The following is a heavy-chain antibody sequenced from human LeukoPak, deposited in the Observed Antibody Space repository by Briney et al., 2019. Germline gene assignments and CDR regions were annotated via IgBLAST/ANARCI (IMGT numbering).Heavy chain of an antibody. V-gene: IGHV4-38-2*02. CDR2: IYYTGST. CDR1: GYSISSGYY. J-gene: IGHJ4*02. D-gene: IGHD6-19*01. CDR3: VKSGGYGLIDY. Sequence: SETLSLTCTVSGYSISSGYYWAWIRQPPGKGLEWIGNIYYTGSTYYNASLQSRVTISIDMSKNQFSLRLSSVTAADTAMYYCVKSGGYGLIDYWGQGTLVTVSS.